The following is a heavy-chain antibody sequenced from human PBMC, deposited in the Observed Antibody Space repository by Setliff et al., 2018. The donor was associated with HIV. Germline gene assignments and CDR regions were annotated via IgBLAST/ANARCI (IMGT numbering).Heavy chain of an antibody. CDR2: ISGSGDTT. CDR1: GFTVSRNY. V-gene: IGHV3-23*01. CDR3: AKEASIASAPFDC. J-gene: IGHJ4*02. D-gene: IGHD6-13*01. Sequence: GGSLRLSCAASGFTVSRNYMSWVRQAPGKGLEWVSGISGSGDTTHYINSLKGRFTISRDNSNNTLYLHINSLQAEDTAIYYCAKEASIASAPFDCWGQGTLVTVSS.